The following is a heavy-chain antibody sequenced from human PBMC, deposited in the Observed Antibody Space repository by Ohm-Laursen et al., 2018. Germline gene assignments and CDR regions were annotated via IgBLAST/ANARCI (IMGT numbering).Heavy chain of an antibody. Sequence: GTLSLTWAVSGYSISSGYYWGWIRQPPGKGLEWIGSIYLSGSTYYNPSLKSRVTISVDTSKNQFSLKLSSVTAADTAVYYCARDRMGATIGYFDLWGRGTLVTVSS. CDR3: ARDRMGATIGYFDL. D-gene: IGHD1-26*01. V-gene: IGHV4-38-2*02. CDR1: GYSISSGYY. J-gene: IGHJ2*01. CDR2: IYLSGST.